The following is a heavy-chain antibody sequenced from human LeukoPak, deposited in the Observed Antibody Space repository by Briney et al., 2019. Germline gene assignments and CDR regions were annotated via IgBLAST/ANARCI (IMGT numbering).Heavy chain of an antibody. CDR1: GFTFSSYS. Sequence: PGRSLRLSCAASGFTFSSYSMNWVRKAPGKGLEWVSYISSSSSTIYYADSVKGRFTISRDNSKNTPYLQMNSLRAEDTAVYYCAKDKWDEYYFDYWGQGTLVTVSS. J-gene: IGHJ4*02. V-gene: IGHV3-48*01. CDR2: ISSSSSTI. CDR3: AKDKWDEYYFDY. D-gene: IGHD1-26*01.